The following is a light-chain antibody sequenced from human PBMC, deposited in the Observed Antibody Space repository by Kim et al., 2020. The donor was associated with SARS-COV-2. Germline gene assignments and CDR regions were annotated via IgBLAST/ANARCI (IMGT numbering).Light chain of an antibody. CDR2: AAS. J-gene: IGKJ2*01. Sequence: AIRMTQSPSSVSASTGDRVTFTCRASQGISTYLAWFQQKSGQAPRLLIYAASTLQTGVPSRFSGTGSGTDFTLTISCLQSEDFGRYYCQQYYNYPFSFGQGTKLEI. V-gene: IGKV1-8*01. CDR1: QGISTY. CDR3: QQYYNYPFS.